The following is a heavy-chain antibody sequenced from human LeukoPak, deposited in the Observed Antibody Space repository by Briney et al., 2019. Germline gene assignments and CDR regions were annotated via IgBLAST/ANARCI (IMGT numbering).Heavy chain of an antibody. CDR2: IRRSGGST. V-gene: IGHV3-23*01. D-gene: IGHD5-18*01. Sequence: GGSLRLSCAASGFTFSSYAMSWVRQAPGKGLEWVSAIRRSGGSTYYADSVKGRFTISRDNSKNTLYLQMNSLRADDTAVYYCAKDPSHFYSYGFFDYWGQGTLVTVSS. J-gene: IGHJ4*02. CDR3: AKDPSHFYSYGFFDY. CDR1: GFTFSSYA.